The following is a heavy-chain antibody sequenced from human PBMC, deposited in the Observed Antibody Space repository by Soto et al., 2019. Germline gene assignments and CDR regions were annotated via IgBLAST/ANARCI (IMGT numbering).Heavy chain of an antibody. CDR1: GGSISSGEYY. Sequence: TLSLTFTVSGGSISSGEYYWSWIRQPPGKGLEWIGYIYYSGSTYYDPSLKSRVTISVDTSKNQFSLKLSSVTAADTAVYYCATEKWGMVRGASAFDIWGQGTMVTVPS. CDR2: IYYSGST. V-gene: IGHV4-30-4*01. D-gene: IGHD3-10*01. CDR3: ATEKWGMVRGASAFDI. J-gene: IGHJ3*02.